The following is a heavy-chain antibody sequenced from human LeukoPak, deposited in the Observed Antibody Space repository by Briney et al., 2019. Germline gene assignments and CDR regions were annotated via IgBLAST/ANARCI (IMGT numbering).Heavy chain of an antibody. CDR2: VYYSGST. CDR3: AKSYYYASGLDY. J-gene: IGHJ4*02. V-gene: IGHV4-59*08. Sequence: SETLSLTCIVSGGSIDSNYWSWIRQPPGKGLEWIGHVYYSGSTNYNPSLKSRVTMSVDPSKSHFSLKLSSVTAADTAVYYCAKSYYYASGLDYWGQGTLVTVSS. D-gene: IGHD3-10*01. CDR1: GGSIDSNY.